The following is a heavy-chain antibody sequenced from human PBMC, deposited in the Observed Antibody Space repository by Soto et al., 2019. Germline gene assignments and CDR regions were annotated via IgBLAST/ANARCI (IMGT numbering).Heavy chain of an antibody. J-gene: IGHJ4*02. CDR1: GYTFTGYY. CDR3: ASVNVVVVAATREYYFDY. Sequence: GASVKVSCKASGYTFTGYYMHWVRQAPGQGLEWMGWINPNSGGTNYAQKFQGRVTMNRDTSISTAYMELSRLRSDDTAVYYCASVNVVVVAATREYYFDYWGQGTLVTVSS. CDR2: INPNSGGT. D-gene: IGHD2-15*01. V-gene: IGHV1-2*02.